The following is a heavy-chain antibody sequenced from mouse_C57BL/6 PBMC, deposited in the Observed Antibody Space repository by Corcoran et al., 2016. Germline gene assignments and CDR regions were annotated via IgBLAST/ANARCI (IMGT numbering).Heavy chain of an antibody. V-gene: IGHV1-26*01. J-gene: IGHJ3*01. D-gene: IGHD3-3*01. CDR2: INPNNGGT. Sequence: EVQLQQSGPELVKPGASVKISCKASGYTFTDYYMNWVKQSHGKSLEWIGDINPNNGGTSYNQKFKGKATLTVDKSSSTAYMELRSLTSEDSAVYYCARKGFREGFAYWGQGTLVTVSA. CDR1: GYTFTDYY. CDR3: ARKGFREGFAY.